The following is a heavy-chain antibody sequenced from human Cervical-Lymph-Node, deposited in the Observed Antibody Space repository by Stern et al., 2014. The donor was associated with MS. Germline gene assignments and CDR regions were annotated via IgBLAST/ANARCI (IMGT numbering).Heavy chain of an antibody. CDR2: VTPFLGAS. Sequence: QDQLVESGAVVKKPGSSVKVSCKASGGISWVRQAPGQGLEWEGRVTPFLGASKYARKCQGRRTNTADTSTNSSHLGLSRLAPDVPAFYFCARGGGDTWFDPWGQGTLVTVSS. CDR1: GGIS. V-gene: IGHV1-69*04. CDR3: ARGGGDTWFDP. J-gene: IGHJ5*02. D-gene: IGHD3-16*01.